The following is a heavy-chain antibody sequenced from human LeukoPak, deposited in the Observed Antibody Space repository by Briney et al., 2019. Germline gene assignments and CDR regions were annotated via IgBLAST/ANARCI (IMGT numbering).Heavy chain of an antibody. V-gene: IGHV3-74*01. CDR3: ARGSGPEYFQY. Sequence: QPGGSLRLSCAASGLTFSSYWMHWVRQAPGKGLVWVSRISGDGSSTNYADSVKGRFTISRDNAKSSLYLQMNSLRAEDTAVYYCARGSGPEYFQYWGQGTRVTVSS. CDR2: ISGDGSST. J-gene: IGHJ1*01. CDR1: GLTFSSYW.